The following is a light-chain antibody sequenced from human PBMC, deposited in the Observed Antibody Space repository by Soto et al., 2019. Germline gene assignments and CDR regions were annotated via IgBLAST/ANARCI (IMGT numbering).Light chain of an antibody. CDR3: HQYGSSPYT. CDR2: GAS. Sequence: EIVLTQSPGTLSLSPGEGDTLSCRASQSVSSSYLAWYQQKPGQAPRLLIYGASSRATGIPDRFSGSGSGTDFTLTISRLDPEDFAVYYCHQYGSSPYTFGQGTKLEIK. CDR1: QSVSSSY. V-gene: IGKV3-20*01. J-gene: IGKJ2*01.